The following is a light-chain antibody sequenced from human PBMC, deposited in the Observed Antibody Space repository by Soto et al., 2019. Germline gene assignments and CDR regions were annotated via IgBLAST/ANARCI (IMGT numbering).Light chain of an antibody. CDR3: MQDLQTPWT. CDR2: LGS. J-gene: IGKJ1*01. V-gene: IGKV2-28*01. Sequence: DIMMTQSPLSLPVTPGEPASISCRSSQSLLHSNGYSYLDWYLQKPGQSPQLLIYLGSNRASGIPDRFSGSGSGTDFTLKISRVEAEDVGVYYCMQDLQTPWTFGQGTKVDIK. CDR1: QSLLHSNGYSY.